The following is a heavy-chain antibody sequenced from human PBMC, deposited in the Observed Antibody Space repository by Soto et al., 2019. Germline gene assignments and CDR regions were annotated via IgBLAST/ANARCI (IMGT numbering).Heavy chain of an antibody. CDR2: IYHTGTT. J-gene: IGHJ4*02. CDR3: TGERYSSPVI. D-gene: IGHD3-22*01. CDR1: GGSISSGDYY. V-gene: IGHV4-39*01. Sequence: QLQELGPRLVKPSETLSLTCTVSGGSISSGDYYWGWVRQPPGKGREWIGSIYHTGTTYYNPSIRSLLIMSVDRSENQSSVRLNSVTVRNTAVYYGTGERYSSPVIWGQGTLVTVSS.